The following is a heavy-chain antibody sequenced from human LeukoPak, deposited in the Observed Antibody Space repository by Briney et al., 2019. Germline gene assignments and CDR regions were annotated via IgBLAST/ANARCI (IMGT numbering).Heavy chain of an antibody. CDR3: ARLGAGPTYYDFWSGYSSFYFDY. CDR1: GGSISSGGYY. Sequence: SETLSLTCTVSGGSISSGGYYWGWIRQPPGKGLEWIGGIHYSGNTYYNPSLKSRVTISVDTSKNQFSLKLSSVTAADTAVYYCARLGAGPTYYDFWSGYSSFYFDYWGQGTLVTVSS. CDR2: IHYSGNT. V-gene: IGHV4-39*01. J-gene: IGHJ4*02. D-gene: IGHD3-3*01.